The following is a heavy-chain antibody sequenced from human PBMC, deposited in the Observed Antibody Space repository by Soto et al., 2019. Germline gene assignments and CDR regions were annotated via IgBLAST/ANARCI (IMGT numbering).Heavy chain of an antibody. CDR3: ARDHDARAFEF. CDR2: VSTNSGHP. CDR1: GFPFHHYG. Sequence: SVKVLCKASGFPFHHYGISWVRPAPCQGLEWMGWVSTNSGHPDYAQKFRGRVTRTTDTTTTTAYMELRSLRSGDTAVYYGARDHDARAFEFWGQGTMVTVSS. V-gene: IGHV1-18*01. J-gene: IGHJ3*01.